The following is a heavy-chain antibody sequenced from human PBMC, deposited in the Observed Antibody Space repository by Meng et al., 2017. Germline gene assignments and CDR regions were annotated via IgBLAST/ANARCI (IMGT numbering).Heavy chain of an antibody. V-gene: IGHV3-15*01. CDR3: TTDGNSDDY. Sequence: VQLVGAGGGVVQPGRVPSTSCVAFGFTFSSYGMHWVRQAPGKVLGWVGRIKSKTDGGTTDYAAPVKGRFTISRDDSNNTLYLQMNSLKTEDTAVYYCTTDGNSDDYWGQGTLVTVSS. CDR1: GFTFSSYG. D-gene: IGHD1-1*01. J-gene: IGHJ4*02. CDR2: IKSKTDGGTT.